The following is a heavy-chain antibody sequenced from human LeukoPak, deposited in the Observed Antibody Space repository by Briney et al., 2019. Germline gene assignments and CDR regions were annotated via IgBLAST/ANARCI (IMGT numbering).Heavy chain of an antibody. CDR1: GFTFSSYA. J-gene: IGHJ5*02. CDR2: ISGSGGST. D-gene: IGHD6-13*01. Sequence: GGSLRLSCAASGFTFSSYAMSWVRQTPGKGLEWVSAISGSGGSTYYADSAKGRFTISRDNSKNTLYLQMNSLRAEDTAVYYCAKDKWSSSGFDPWGQGTLVTVSS. V-gene: IGHV3-23*01. CDR3: AKDKWSSSGFDP.